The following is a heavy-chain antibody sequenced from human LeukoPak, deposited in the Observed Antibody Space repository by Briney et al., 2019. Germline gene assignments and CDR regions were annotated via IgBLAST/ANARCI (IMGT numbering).Heavy chain of an antibody. CDR1: GGSFSGYC. V-gene: IGHV4-34*01. J-gene: IGHJ4*02. D-gene: IGHD5-18*01. Sequence: SETLSLTCAVYGGSFSGYCWSWIRQPPGKGLEWIGEINHSGSTNYNPSLKSRVTISVDTSKNQFSLKLSSVTAADTAVYYCARGRIQLWLLDYWGQGTLVTVSS. CDR3: ARGRIQLWLLDY. CDR2: INHSGST.